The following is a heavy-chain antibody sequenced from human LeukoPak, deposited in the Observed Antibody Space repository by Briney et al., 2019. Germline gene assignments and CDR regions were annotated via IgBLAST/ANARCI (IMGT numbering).Heavy chain of an antibody. CDR1: GYTFTSYG. Sequence: EASVKVSCKASGYTFTSYGISWVRQAPGQGLEWMGWISAYNGNTNYAQKLQGRVTMTTDTSTSTAYMELRSLRSDDTAVYYCARDSCSSTSCRYFQHWGQGTLVTVSS. J-gene: IGHJ1*01. V-gene: IGHV1-18*01. D-gene: IGHD2-2*01. CDR3: ARDSCSSTSCRYFQH. CDR2: ISAYNGNT.